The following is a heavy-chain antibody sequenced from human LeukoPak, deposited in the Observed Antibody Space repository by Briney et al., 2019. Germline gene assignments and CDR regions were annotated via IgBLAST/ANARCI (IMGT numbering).Heavy chain of an antibody. Sequence: GASVTVSCKASGYTFTSYDINWVRQAPGQGLEWMGWMNPNSGNTGYAQKFQGRVTMTRNTSISTAYMELSSLRSEDTAVYYCAVVLLWFGEPPDAFDIWGQGTMVTVSS. J-gene: IGHJ3*02. CDR1: GYTFTSYD. V-gene: IGHV1-8*01. CDR2: MNPNSGNT. D-gene: IGHD3-10*01. CDR3: AVVLLWFGEPPDAFDI.